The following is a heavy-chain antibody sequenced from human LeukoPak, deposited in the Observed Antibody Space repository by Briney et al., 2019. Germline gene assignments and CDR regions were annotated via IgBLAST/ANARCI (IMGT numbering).Heavy chain of an antibody. CDR3: AGERGEEYSSGWYKRNYFDN. V-gene: IGHV4-59*12. D-gene: IGHD6-19*01. CDR2: GDYSGGT. J-gene: IGHJ4*02. Sequence: SETLSLTCTVSGGSISSYYWTWIRQPPGKGLEWIVSGDYSGGTYYNPSLESRVAISADMSKNQFSLKLTSVTGADTAVYYCAGERGEEYSSGWYKRNYFDNWGQGIRVTVSS. CDR1: GGSISSYY.